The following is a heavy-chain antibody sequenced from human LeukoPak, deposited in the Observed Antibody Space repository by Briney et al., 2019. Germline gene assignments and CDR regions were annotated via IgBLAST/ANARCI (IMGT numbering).Heavy chain of an antibody. CDR3: ARPTYYYDSSGYLYHYFDY. J-gene: IGHJ4*02. CDR2: IYPGDSDT. CDR1: GYTFTSYW. Sequence: KFGESLKISCKGSGYTFTSYWIGWVRQMPGKGLEWMGIIYPGDSDTRYSPSFQGQVTISADKSISTAYLQWSSLKASDTAMYYCARPTYYYDSSGYLYHYFDYWGQGTLVTVSS. D-gene: IGHD3-22*01. V-gene: IGHV5-51*01.